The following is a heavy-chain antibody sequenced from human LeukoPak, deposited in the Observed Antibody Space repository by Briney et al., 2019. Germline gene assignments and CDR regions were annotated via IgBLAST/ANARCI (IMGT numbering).Heavy chain of an antibody. Sequence: PGGSLTLSCAASGFTFSSYWMNWVRQAPGKGLVWVSRIASGGSSTTYADSVKGRFSISRDNAKNTLYLQMNSLRVEDTAVYYCARGRPHGNDYWGQGTLVTVSS. D-gene: IGHD4-23*01. V-gene: IGHV3-74*01. CDR1: GFTFSSYW. CDR2: IASGGSST. J-gene: IGHJ4*02. CDR3: ARGRPHGNDY.